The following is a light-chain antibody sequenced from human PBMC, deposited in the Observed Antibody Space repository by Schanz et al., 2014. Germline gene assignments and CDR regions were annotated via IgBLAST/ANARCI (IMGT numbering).Light chain of an antibody. J-gene: IGLJ3*02. V-gene: IGLV4-69*01. CDR2: LNSDGSH. CDR1: SGHSSYD. Sequence: QLVLTQSPSASASLGASVKLTCTLSSGHSSYDIAWHQQQPEKGPRYLMKLNSDGSHKKGDGIPDRFSGSSSGAERYLTISSLQSEDEADYYCQTWGSGFRLFGGGTKLTVL. CDR3: QTWGSGFRL.